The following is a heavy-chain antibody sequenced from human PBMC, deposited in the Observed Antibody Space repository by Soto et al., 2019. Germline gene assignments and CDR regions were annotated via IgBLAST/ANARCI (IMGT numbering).Heavy chain of an antibody. D-gene: IGHD2-8*01. CDR1: GFTFSSYG. J-gene: IGHJ4*02. CDR3: AKGFISGGYCANGICYYFDY. V-gene: IGHV3-30*18. CDR2: MSYDGNNK. Sequence: QVQLVESGGGVVQPGGSLTLSCAASGFTFSSYGMHWVRQAPGKGLEWVAVMSYDGNNKYYADSVKGRFTVSRDNARNTQFLHMISLRVEVTAVYYCAKGFISGGYCANGICYYFDYWGQGTPVTVPS.